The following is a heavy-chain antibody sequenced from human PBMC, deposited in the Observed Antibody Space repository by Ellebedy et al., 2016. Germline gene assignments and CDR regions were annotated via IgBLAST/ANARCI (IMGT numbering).Heavy chain of an antibody. Sequence: SLKISCAASGFTFSSYAMSWVRQAPGKGLEWVSGISWNSGSIGYADSVKGRFTISRDNAKNSLYLQMNSLRAEDTALYYCAKGFPDGYKGPYMDVWGKGTTVTVSS. CDR3: AKGFPDGYKGPYMDV. V-gene: IGHV3-9*01. CDR2: ISWNSGSI. J-gene: IGHJ6*03. D-gene: IGHD5-24*01. CDR1: GFTFSSYA.